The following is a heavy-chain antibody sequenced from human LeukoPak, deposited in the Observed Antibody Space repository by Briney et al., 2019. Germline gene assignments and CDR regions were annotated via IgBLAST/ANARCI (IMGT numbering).Heavy chain of an antibody. Sequence: PSETLSLTCTVSGDSITSGGYYWSWIRQRPGKGLEWIGYIYKTGSTYYNPSLKSRVTMSVGTSRNQFSLKVNPVTAADTAVYYCARDVLRWGQGTLVTVSS. CDR3: ARDVLR. CDR2: IYKTGST. J-gene: IGHJ4*02. CDR1: GDSITSGGYY. V-gene: IGHV4-31*03.